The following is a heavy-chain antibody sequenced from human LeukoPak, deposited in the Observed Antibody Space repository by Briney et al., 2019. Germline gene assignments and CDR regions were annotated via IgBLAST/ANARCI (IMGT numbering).Heavy chain of an antibody. V-gene: IGHV3-23*01. CDR1: GFTFSSYA. J-gene: IGHJ3*02. D-gene: IGHD2-2*01. CDR2: ISGIGGST. CDR3: AEGRTTDGYDI. Sequence: GGSLRLSCAASGFTFSSYAMSWVRQAPEKGLEWVSGISGIGGSTNYADSVKGRFTISRDNSKNTLYLQMNSLRGEDTAVYYCAEGRTTDGYDIWGQGTMVTVSS.